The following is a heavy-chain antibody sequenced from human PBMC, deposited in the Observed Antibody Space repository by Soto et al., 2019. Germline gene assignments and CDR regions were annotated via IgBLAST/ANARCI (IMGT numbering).Heavy chain of an antibody. CDR1: GGTFSSYA. Sequence: QVQLVQSGGEVKKPGSSVKVSCKASGGTFSSYAISWVRQAPGQGLEWMGGIIPIFGTANYAQKFQGRVTITADESTSTAYMELISLRSEDTAVYYCARGFSSLTEKYCSGGSCYSGGDWFGPWGQGTLVTVSS. J-gene: IGHJ5*02. CDR3: ARGFSSLTEKYCSGGSCYSGGDWFGP. CDR2: IIPIFGTA. D-gene: IGHD2-15*01. V-gene: IGHV1-69*01.